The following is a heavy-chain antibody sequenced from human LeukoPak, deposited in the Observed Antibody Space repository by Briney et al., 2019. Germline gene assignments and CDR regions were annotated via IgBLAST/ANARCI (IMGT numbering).Heavy chain of an antibody. D-gene: IGHD3-16*02. Sequence: SETLSLTCDVSGNSISNNWWSWVRQSPGKGLEWIGEIFHRGIPNYNPSFESRVTMSVDTSKNQLSLNLNSVTAADTAVYYCARVMGASWFFYLDVWGKGTTVTVSS. CDR1: GNSISNNW. CDR2: IFHRGIP. V-gene: IGHV4/OR15-8*01. J-gene: IGHJ6*03. CDR3: ARVMGASWFFYLDV.